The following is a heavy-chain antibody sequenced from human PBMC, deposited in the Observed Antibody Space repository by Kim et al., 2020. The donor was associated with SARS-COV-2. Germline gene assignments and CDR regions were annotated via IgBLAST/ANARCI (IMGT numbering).Heavy chain of an antibody. V-gene: IGHV4-59*01. J-gene: IGHJ4*02. Sequence: NNNHPSLRCRVTISVDTSKTQFSLKLSSVTAADTAVYYCARVVDSGYIDYWGQGTLVTVSS. CDR3: ARVVDSGYIDY. D-gene: IGHD2-15*01. CDR2: N.